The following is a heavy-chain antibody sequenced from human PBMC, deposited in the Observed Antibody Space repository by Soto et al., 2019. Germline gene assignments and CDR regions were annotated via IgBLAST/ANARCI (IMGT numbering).Heavy chain of an antibody. V-gene: IGHV3-7*01. CDR3: ARTGDGHHDFLDY. CDR2: INQDGNEE. Sequence: VHLEESGGGLVQPGGPQSLSCRASGFTFSSYCMHWARQAPGKGLEWVANINQDGNEEHPQDSVKGRFTISRDNAKNSLFLQMNSLRVDDTAVYYCARTGDGHHDFLDYWGQGALVSVSS. J-gene: IGHJ4*02. CDR1: GFTFSSYC. D-gene: IGHD1-1*01.